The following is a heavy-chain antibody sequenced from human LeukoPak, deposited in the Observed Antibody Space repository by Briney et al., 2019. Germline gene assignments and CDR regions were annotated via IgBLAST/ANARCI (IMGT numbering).Heavy chain of an antibody. CDR2: MNPNSGNT. V-gene: IGHV1-8*03. D-gene: IGHD6-13*01. CDR3: ARGLGAAAGSFDY. J-gene: IGHJ4*02. Sequence: ASVKVSCKASGYTFTSYDINWVRQATGQGLEWMGWMNPNSGNTGYAQKFQGRVTITRNTSISTAYVELSSLRSEDTAVYYCARGLGAAAGSFDYWGQGTLVTVSS. CDR1: GYTFTSYD.